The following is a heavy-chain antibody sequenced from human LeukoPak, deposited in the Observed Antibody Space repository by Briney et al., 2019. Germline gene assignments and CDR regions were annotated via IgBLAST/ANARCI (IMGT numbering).Heavy chain of an antibody. Sequence: GRSLRLSCAASGFTFDDYAMHWVRQAPGKGLEWVSGISWNSGSIGYADSVKGRFTISRDNAKNSLYLQMNSLRAEDTALYYCAKDPHFDYYDSSGLSYYFDYWGQGTLVTVSS. D-gene: IGHD3-22*01. V-gene: IGHV3-9*01. CDR1: GFTFDDYA. J-gene: IGHJ4*02. CDR3: AKDPHFDYYDSSGLSYYFDY. CDR2: ISWNSGSI.